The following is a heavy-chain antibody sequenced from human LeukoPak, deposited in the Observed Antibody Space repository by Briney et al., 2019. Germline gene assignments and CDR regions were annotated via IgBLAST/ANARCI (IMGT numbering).Heavy chain of an antibody. CDR3: ARASHDFWSGYFDY. CDR1: GGSFSGYY. J-gene: IGHJ4*02. Sequence: SETLSLTCAVYGGSFSGYYWSWIRQPPGKVLEWIGEINHSGSTNYNPSLKSRVTISVDTSKNQFSLKLSSVTAADTAVYYCARASHDFWSGYFDYWGQGTLVTVSS. D-gene: IGHD3-3*01. V-gene: IGHV4-34*01. CDR2: INHSGST.